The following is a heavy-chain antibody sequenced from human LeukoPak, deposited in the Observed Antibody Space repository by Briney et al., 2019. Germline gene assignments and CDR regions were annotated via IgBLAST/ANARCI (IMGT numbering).Heavy chain of an antibody. CDR2: IYSGRST. D-gene: IGHD3-16*01. V-gene: IGHV3-66*01. J-gene: IGHJ4*02. CDR3: ARGRGSYDY. Sequence: EWVSVIYSGRSTYYADSVKGRFTISRDNSKNTLYLQMNSLRAEDTAVYYCARGRGSYDYWGQGTLVTVSS.